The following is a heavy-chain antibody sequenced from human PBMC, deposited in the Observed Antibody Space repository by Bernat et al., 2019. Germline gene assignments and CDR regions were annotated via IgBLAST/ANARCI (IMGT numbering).Heavy chain of an antibody. CDR3: ARNYGSWLYYFDY. V-gene: IGHV4-28*01. Sequence: QVQLQESGPGLVKPADTLSLTCGVSGYSISNNNWWGWIRQPPGKGLEWIGYIYYSGSTYYNPSLKSRVTMSVDTSKNQFSLKLSSVTAVDTAVHYCARNYGSWLYYFDYWGQGTLVTVSS. J-gene: IGHJ4*02. CDR2: IYYSGST. CDR1: GYSISNNNW. D-gene: IGHD3-10*01.